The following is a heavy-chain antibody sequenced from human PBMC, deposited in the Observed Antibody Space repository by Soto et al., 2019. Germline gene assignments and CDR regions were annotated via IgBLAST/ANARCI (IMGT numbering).Heavy chain of an antibody. Sequence: VGSLRLSCASSVFTFSSYAMHCVRQSPGKGLEWVAVISYDGSNKYYADSVKGRFTISRDNSKNTLYLQMNSLRAEDTAVYYCARLPIVVVPDDAERDYWGQGTLVTVSS. CDR2: ISYDGSNK. J-gene: IGHJ4*02. D-gene: IGHD2-2*01. CDR3: ARLPIVVVPDDAERDY. V-gene: IGHV3-30-3*01. CDR1: VFTFSSYA.